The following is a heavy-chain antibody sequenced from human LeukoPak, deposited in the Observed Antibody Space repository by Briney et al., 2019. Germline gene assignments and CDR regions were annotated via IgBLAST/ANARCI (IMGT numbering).Heavy chain of an antibody. V-gene: IGHV4-59*01. CDR2: IYYSGST. CDR1: DGSISSYY. D-gene: IGHD6-13*01. J-gene: IGHJ5*02. CDR3: ARDYRAYLAAAGDWFDP. Sequence: SETLSLTCTVSDGSISSYYWSWIRQPPGKGLEWIGYIYYSGSTNYNPSLKSRVTISVDTSKNQFSLKLSSVTAADTAVYYCARDYRAYLAAAGDWFDPWGQGTLVTVSS.